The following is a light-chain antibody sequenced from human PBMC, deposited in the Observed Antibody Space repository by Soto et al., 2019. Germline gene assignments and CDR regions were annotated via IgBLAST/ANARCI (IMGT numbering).Light chain of an antibody. CDR1: QSLGTS. V-gene: IGKV3-15*01. J-gene: IGKJ1*01. CDR3: QQYNNWPRT. CDR2: EAS. Sequence: VVMTQSPSTLSVSPWERFVLSLSASQSLGTSLAWYHHKPGQAPRLLLYEASIRATGIPARFSGDGSGTEFTLTISSLQSEDFAVYYCQQYNNWPRTFGQGTKVDIK.